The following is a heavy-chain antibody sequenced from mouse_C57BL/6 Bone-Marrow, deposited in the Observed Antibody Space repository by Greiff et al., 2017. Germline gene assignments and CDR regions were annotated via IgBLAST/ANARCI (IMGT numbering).Heavy chain of an antibody. CDR1: GYTFTGYW. J-gene: IGHJ3*01. CDR3: ARRGLDCFAY. D-gene: IGHD2-13*01. V-gene: IGHV1-9*01. CDR2: ILPGSGST. Sequence: QVQLQQSGAELMKPGASVKLSCKATGYTFTGYWIEWVKQRPGHGLEWIGEILPGSGSTKYNEKFKGKATLTVDTSSSTAYMELHSLTSEDSAVYVCARRGLDCFAYWGQGTLVTVSA.